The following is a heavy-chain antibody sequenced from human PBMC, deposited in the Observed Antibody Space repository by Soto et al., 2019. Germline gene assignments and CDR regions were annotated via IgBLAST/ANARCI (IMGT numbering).Heavy chain of an antibody. CDR2: IIPIIGPA. D-gene: IGHD6-13*01. J-gene: IGHJ5*02. V-gene: IGHV1-69*01. CDR3: ARDLGTTIAGPLRSETYGWVDP. CDR1: GGPFTYYG. Sequence: QVQLVQSGAEVKRPGSSVTLSCTASGGPFTYYGISWVRQAPGQGLEWMGGIIPIIGPATYAQKFQGRVTITADQSTSTAYLELSSLGSEDTALSYCARDLGTTIAGPLRSETYGWVDPWGQGTLVTVSS.